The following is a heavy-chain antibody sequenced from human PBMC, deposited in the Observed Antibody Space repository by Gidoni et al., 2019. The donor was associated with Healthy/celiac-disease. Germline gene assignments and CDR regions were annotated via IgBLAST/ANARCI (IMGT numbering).Heavy chain of an antibody. V-gene: IGHV3-23*01. CDR1: GFTFSSYA. CDR2: ISGSGGST. J-gene: IGHJ3*02. D-gene: IGHD1-26*01. Sequence: EVQLLESGGGLVQPGGSLRLSCAASGFTFSSYAMSWVRQAPGEGLECVSAISGSGGSTYYADSVKGRFTISRDNSKNTLYLQMNSLRAEDTAVYYCAKDPLYSGSYQGAFDIWGQGTMVTVSS. CDR3: AKDPLYSGSYQGAFDI.